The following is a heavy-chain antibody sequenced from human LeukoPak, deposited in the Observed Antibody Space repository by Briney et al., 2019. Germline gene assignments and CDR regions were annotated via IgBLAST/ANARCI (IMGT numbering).Heavy chain of an antibody. CDR1: GYTFTGYY. CDR3: ARGQQWLADFDY. Sequence: GASVKVSCKASGYTFTGYYMHWVRQAPGQGLEWMGWINPNSGGTSFAQKFQGRVTMTRDTSISTAYMELSRLRSDDTAVYYCARGQQWLADFDYWGQGTLVNVSS. J-gene: IGHJ4*02. CDR2: INPNSGGT. D-gene: IGHD6-19*01. V-gene: IGHV1-2*02.